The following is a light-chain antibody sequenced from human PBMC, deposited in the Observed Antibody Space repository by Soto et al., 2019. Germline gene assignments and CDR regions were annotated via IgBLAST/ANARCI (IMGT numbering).Light chain of an antibody. Sequence: SYVATQPPSVSVAPGQTARITCGGDNIGRKSVHWYQQKPGQAPVLVVYDDSDRPSGIPERFSGTNSGNTATLTIRRVEAGDEADYYCQVWDRSSDHFGTGTKLTVL. V-gene: IGLV3-21*02. J-gene: IGLJ1*01. CDR2: DDS. CDR1: NIGRKS. CDR3: QVWDRSSDH.